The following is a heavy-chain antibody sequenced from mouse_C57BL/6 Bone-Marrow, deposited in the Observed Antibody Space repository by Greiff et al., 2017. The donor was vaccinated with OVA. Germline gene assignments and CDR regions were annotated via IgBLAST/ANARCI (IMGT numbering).Heavy chain of an antibody. Sequence: EVQLQQSGAELVKPGASVKLSCTASGFNIKDYYMHWVKQRTEQGLEGIGRIDPEDGETKYAPKFQGKATITADTSSNTAYLQLSILTSEDTAVYYCASTVVAHWYFDVWGTGTTVTVSS. V-gene: IGHV14-2*01. CDR1: GFNIKDYY. CDR3: ASTVVAHWYFDV. J-gene: IGHJ1*03. CDR2: IDPEDGET. D-gene: IGHD1-1*01.